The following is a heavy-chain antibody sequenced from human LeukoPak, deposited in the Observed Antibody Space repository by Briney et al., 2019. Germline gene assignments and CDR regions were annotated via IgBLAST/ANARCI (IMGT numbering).Heavy chain of an antibody. Sequence: SETLSLTCTVSGGSIISGDYYWSWIRQPPGKGLEWIGYIYYSGTTYYNPSLKSRLTISVDASKNQFSLRLTSVTAADSAVYYCARTCIGGNCYLSFDYWGQGTLVTVSS. V-gene: IGHV4-30-4*01. CDR2: IYYSGTT. J-gene: IGHJ4*02. CDR3: ARTCIGGNCYLSFDY. CDR1: GGSIISGDYY. D-gene: IGHD2-15*01.